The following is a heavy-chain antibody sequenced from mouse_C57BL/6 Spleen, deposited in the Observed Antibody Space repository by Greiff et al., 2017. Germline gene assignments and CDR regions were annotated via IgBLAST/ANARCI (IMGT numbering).Heavy chain of an antibody. CDR3: ARWGYDEDWYFDV. CDR2: IYPGSGST. J-gene: IGHJ1*03. CDR1: GYTFTSYW. D-gene: IGHD2-2*01. V-gene: IGHV1-55*01. Sequence: QVQLQQSGAELVKPGASVKMSCKASGYTFTSYWITWVKQRPGQGLEWIGDIYPGSGSTNYNEKFKSKATLTVDTSSSTAYMQLSSLTSEDSAVYYCARWGYDEDWYFDVWGTGTTVTVSS.